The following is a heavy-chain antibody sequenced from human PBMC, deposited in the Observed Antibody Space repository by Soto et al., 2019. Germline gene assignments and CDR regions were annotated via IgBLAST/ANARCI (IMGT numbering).Heavy chain of an antibody. CDR1: GYTFTSYG. CDR3: ARMDYSSGCSAPYYYYGMDV. J-gene: IGHJ6*02. CDR2: ISAYNGNT. D-gene: IGHD6-19*01. Sequence: QVQLVQSGAEVKKPGASVKVSCKASGYTFTSYGISWVRQAPGQGLEWMGWISAYNGNTNYAQKLQGRVTMTTDTSTSPAYMELRSLRSDDTPVYYCARMDYSSGCSAPYYYYGMDVWGQGTTVTVSS. V-gene: IGHV1-18*01.